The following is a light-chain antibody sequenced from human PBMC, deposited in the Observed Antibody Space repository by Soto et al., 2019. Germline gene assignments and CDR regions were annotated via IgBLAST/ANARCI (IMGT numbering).Light chain of an antibody. V-gene: IGKV3-15*01. CDR3: QQTLSFPPT. CDR2: GSS. J-gene: IGKJ1*01. Sequence: EIVLTQSPATLSVAPGERCTLSCRASQSVSNNLVWYQQKPGQAPRLLMYGSSIRATGIPARFSGSGSGTDFTLTISSLQPEDFATYYCQQTLSFPPTFGQGTKVDIK. CDR1: QSVSNN.